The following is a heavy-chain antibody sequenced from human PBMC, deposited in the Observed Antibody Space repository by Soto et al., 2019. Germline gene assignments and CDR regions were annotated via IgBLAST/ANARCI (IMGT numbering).Heavy chain of an antibody. V-gene: IGHV3-15*01. CDR3: TSRSSGYYSFDL. D-gene: IGHD3-22*01. Sequence: GGSLRLSCAASGFTFSNAWMSWVRQAPGKGLEWVGLIKSTTGGGTTDYAAPVQVRFSISRDDSKITLYLQMNSLKTEDTAVYYCTSRSSGYYSFDLWGQGTMVTVSS. CDR1: GFTFSNAW. CDR2: IKSTTGGGTT. J-gene: IGHJ3*01.